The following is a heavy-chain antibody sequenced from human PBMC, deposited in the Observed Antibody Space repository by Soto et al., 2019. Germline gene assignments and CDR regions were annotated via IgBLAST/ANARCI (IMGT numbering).Heavy chain of an antibody. CDR3: TKHLPSKKNQRRWADAFHI. CDR1: GFTFINYA. Sequence: EVRLLESGGGLVQPGGSLRLSCVASGFTFINYAMSWVRQAPGKGLEWVSVVTGRSSSTYYADSVEGRFIISRDNSRNTLFLQMNSLGAEDTAVYYCTKHLPSKKNQRRWADAFHIWGQGTILTVSS. V-gene: IGHV3-23*01. D-gene: IGHD2-2*01. J-gene: IGHJ3*02. CDR2: VTGRSSST.